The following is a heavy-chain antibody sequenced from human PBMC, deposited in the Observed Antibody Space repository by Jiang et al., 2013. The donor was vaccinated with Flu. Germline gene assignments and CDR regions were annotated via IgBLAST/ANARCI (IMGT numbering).Heavy chain of an antibody. CDR2: IYPGDSDT. J-gene: IGHJ3*02. D-gene: IGHD6-19*01. CDR1: GYSFTSYW. Sequence: GAEVKKPGESLKISCKGSGYSFTSYWIGWVRQMPGKGLEWMGIIYPGDSDTRYSPSFQGQVTISADKSISTAYLQWSSLKASDTAMYYCARRGGWSSARTREGAFDIWGQGTMVTVSS. V-gene: IGHV5-51*03. CDR3: ARRGGWSSARTREGAFDI.